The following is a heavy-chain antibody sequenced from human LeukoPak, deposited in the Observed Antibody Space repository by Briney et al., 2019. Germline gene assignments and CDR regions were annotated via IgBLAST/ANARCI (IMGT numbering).Heavy chain of an antibody. CDR1: GGTFSSYA. CDR3: ARGLGYCSSTCCYNV. V-gene: IGHV1-69*04. D-gene: IGHD2-2*02. Sequence: SVKVSCKASGGTFSSYAISWVRQAPGQGLVWMGRIIPILGIANYAQKFQGRVTITADKSTSTAYMELSSLRSEDTAVYYCARGLGYCSSTCCYNVWGQGTTVTVSS. CDR2: IIPILGIA. J-gene: IGHJ6*02.